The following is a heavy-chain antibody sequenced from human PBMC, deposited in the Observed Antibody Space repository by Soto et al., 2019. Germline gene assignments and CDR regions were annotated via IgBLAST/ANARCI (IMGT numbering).Heavy chain of an antibody. CDR3: VRVYGEIDY. V-gene: IGHV1-8*01. J-gene: IGHJ4*02. Sequence: QVQLVQSGAEVKKPGASVKVSCKASGYTFTNYDINWVRQATGQGLEWMGWMNPKSGNTGYAQQFQGRVIMTRSTSISTAYMELSSLRSEDTSLYDCVRVYGEIDYWGQGTLVTVSS. CDR2: MNPKSGNT. CDR1: GYTFTNYD. D-gene: IGHD4-17*01.